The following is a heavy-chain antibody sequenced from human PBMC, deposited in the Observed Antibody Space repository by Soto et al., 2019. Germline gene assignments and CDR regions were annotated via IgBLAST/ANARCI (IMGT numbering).Heavy chain of an antibody. D-gene: IGHD6-19*01. CDR3: ARGGGSSGWYYGMDV. CDR2: IIPIFGTA. J-gene: IGHJ6*02. Sequence: GASVKVSCKASGGTFSSYAISCVRQSPLQGLEWMGGIIPIFGTANYAQKFQGRVTITADKSTSTAYIELSSLRSEDTAVYYCARGGGSSGWYYGMDVWGQGTTVTVSS. V-gene: IGHV1-69*06. CDR1: GGTFSSYA.